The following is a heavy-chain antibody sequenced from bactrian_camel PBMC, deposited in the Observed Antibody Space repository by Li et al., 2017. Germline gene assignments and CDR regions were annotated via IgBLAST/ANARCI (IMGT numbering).Heavy chain of an antibody. CDR3: AAAYTCWFANGAIEWRS. J-gene: IGHJ6*01. CDR2: IDSDEAA. CDR1: AYPHSRYC. V-gene: IGHV3S67*01. Sequence: DVQLVESGGGLVQPGGSLRLSCSSNAYPHSRYCMGWFRQAPGKEREPVAEIDSDEAARYAPSVQGRFTISRDTATNLLTLQMDSLKPEDTAMYVCAAAYTCWFANGAIEWRSWGQGTQVTVS. D-gene: IGHD1*01.